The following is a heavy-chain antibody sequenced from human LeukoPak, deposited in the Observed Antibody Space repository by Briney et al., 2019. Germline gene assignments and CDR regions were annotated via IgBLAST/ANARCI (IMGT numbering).Heavy chain of an antibody. D-gene: IGHD2-2*01. Sequence: PSETLSLTCAVSGGSISSSNWWSWVRQPPGKGLEWVSAISGSGGSTYYADSVKGRFTISRDNSKNTLYLQMNSLRAEDTAVYYCAKSGVDTMPYFDYWGQGTLVTVSS. J-gene: IGHJ4*02. CDR1: GGSISSSN. CDR2: ISGSGGST. CDR3: AKSGVDTMPYFDY. V-gene: IGHV3-23*01.